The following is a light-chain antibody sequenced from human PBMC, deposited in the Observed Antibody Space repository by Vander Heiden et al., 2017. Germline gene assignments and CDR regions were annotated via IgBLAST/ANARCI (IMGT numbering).Light chain of an antibody. Sequence: YELTQPPSLSVSPEQTARITCSGDALTKQYTYRYQQKTGQAPVRVIYEDNERPSGIPERFSGSSAGTTVTLTITGVQAEDEADYYCQPADSSVSYRGVFGGGTKLSVL. J-gene: IGLJ3*02. CDR2: EDN. CDR3: QPADSSVSYRGV. V-gene: IGLV3-25*03. CDR1: ALTKQY.